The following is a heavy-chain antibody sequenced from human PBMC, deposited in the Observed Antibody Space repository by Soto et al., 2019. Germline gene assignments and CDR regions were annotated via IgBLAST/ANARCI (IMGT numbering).Heavy chain of an antibody. Sequence: PSETLSLTCTVSGDSLSSGSYYWSWIRQPPGKGPEWIGYIYYSGNTKYSPSVMGRVTISIDTSKNQFSLRVSSVTAADTAVYYCARGGWELLDWGQGALVTVSS. V-gene: IGHV4-61*01. CDR2: IYYSGNT. CDR1: GDSLSSGSYY. CDR3: ARGGWELLD. D-gene: IGHD1-26*01. J-gene: IGHJ4*02.